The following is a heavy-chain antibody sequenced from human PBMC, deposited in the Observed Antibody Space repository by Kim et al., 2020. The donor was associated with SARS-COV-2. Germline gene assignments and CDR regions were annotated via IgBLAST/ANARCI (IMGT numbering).Heavy chain of an antibody. CDR3: ARDGTPRWSRGSGYGMDV. D-gene: IGHD3-3*01. CDR1: GFTFSSYG. J-gene: IGHJ6*02. V-gene: IGHV3-33*01. Sequence: GGSLRLSCAASGFTFSSYGMHWVRQAPGKGLEWVAVIWYDGSNKYYADSVKGRFTISRDNSKNTLYLQMNSLRAEDTAVYYCARDGTPRWSRGSGYGMDVWGQGTTVTVSS. CDR2: IWYDGSNK.